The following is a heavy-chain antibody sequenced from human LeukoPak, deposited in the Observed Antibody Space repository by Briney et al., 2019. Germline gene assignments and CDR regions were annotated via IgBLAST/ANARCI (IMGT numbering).Heavy chain of an antibody. V-gene: IGHV4-59*08. D-gene: IGHD2-21*01. CDR2: IYYSGST. CDR3: ASGGADDAFDI. Sequence: SETLSLTCTVPGGSISSYYWSWIRQPPGKGLEWIGYIYYSGSTNYNPSLKSRVTISVDTSKNQFSLKLSSVTAADTAVYYCASGGADDAFDIWGQGTMVTVSS. J-gene: IGHJ3*02. CDR1: GGSISSYY.